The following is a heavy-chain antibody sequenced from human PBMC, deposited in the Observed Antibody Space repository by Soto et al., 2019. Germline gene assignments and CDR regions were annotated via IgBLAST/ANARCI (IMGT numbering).Heavy chain of an antibody. CDR1: GYSFSSYW. Sequence: PGESLKISCKGSGYSFSSYWIGWVRQMPGKGLEWMGIIYPGDSDTRYSPSFQGQVTISAXXXXXTXYXQXXXLKAXDTAMYYCARQPTFLGYFDYWGQGALVTVSS. J-gene: IGHJ4*02. CDR3: ARQPTFLGYFDY. CDR2: IYPGDSDT. V-gene: IGHV5-51*01.